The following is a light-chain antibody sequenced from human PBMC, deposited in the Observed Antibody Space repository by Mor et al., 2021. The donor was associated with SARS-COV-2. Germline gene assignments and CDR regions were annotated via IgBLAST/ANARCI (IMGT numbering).Light chain of an antibody. V-gene: IGLV2-14*03. J-gene: IGLJ1*01. Sequence: SDVGGYNYVSWYQQHPGKAPKLMIYDVSNRPSGVSNRFSGSKSGNTASLTISGLQAEDEADYYCSSYTSSSTNVFGTGTKVTVL. CDR1: SDVGGYNY. CDR2: DVS. CDR3: SSYTSSSTNV.